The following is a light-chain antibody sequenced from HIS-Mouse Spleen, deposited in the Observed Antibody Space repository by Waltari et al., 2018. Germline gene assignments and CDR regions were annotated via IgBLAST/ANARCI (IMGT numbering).Light chain of an antibody. CDR2: EVS. Sequence: QSALTQPASVSGSPGQSITISCTGTSSDVGGYNYVSWYQQHPGKAPKLMIYEVSNRPSGLSNRCSGSKAGNTASLTISGLQAEDEADYYCSSYTSSSTLDVVFGGGTKLTVL. J-gene: IGLJ2*01. CDR1: SSDVGGYNY. V-gene: IGLV2-14*01. CDR3: SSYTSSSTLDVV.